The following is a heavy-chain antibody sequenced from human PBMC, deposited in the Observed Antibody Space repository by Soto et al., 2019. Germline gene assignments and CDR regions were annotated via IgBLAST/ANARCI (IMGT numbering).Heavy chain of an antibody. Sequence: QVQLVESGGGVVQPGRSLRLSCAASGFTFSSYGMHWVRQAPGKGLEWVAVISYDGSNKYYADSVKGRFTISRDNSKNTLYLQMNSLRAEDTAVYYCARGDSSSWPAYSYSGMAFWGQGPRVNVSS. CDR2: ISYDGSNK. CDR1: GFTFSSYG. CDR3: ARGDSSSWPAYSYSGMAF. J-gene: IGHJ6*02. V-gene: IGHV3-30*03. D-gene: IGHD6-13*01.